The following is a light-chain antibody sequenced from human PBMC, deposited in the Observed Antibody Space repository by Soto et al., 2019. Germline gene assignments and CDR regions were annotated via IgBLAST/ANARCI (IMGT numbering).Light chain of an antibody. CDR3: QHYGSCLYT. J-gene: IGKJ2*01. Sequence: EIVLTQFPGTLSLSPGERATLSCRASQSVGSSYLAWYQQKPGQAPRLLIYGASSRAPGIPDRFSGSGSGTDSTLTINGVEPAAFPVYYSQHYGSCLYTLGQGTKREIK. CDR2: GAS. V-gene: IGKV3-20*01. CDR1: QSVGSSY.